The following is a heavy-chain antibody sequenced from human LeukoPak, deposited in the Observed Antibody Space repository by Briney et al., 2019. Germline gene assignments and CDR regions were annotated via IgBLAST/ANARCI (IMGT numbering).Heavy chain of an antibody. CDR3: AKRGDGGHKSLEY. V-gene: IGHV3-30*18. J-gene: IGHJ4*02. CDR2: ITYDGSSE. Sequence: ITYDGSSEYYADSVKDRFTVSRDNSKNTLYLQMSGLKTEDTAVYYCAKRGDGGHKSLEYWGQGTLVIVSS. D-gene: IGHD3-16*01.